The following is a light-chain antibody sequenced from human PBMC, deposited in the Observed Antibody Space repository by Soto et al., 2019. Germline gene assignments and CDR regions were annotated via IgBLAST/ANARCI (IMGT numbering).Light chain of an antibody. CDR1: QSVKTF. J-gene: IGKJ1*01. Sequence: EIVLTQSPATLSLSPGQIATLSFSAGQSVKTFLVWYQHRPGQAPRVLIYDASHRASAIPARFSGSGSGTDFTLTIRRLEPEDFAVYYCQQYGSSPWTFGQGTKVDIK. CDR3: QQYGSSPWT. CDR2: DAS. V-gene: IGKV3-20*01.